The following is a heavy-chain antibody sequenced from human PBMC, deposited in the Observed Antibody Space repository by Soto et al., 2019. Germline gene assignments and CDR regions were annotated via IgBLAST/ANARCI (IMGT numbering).Heavy chain of an antibody. V-gene: IGHV1-69*01. Sequence: ELVQSGAVVKKPGSSVKVSCKASGGTFSSYAFSWVRQAPGQGLEWMGGIIPIFGTVDYAPQFQGRLTITADERPDTASKELTSPRSEASAVYYCARDEDYDAYAPDEYYYYYYAMDLWGRGTTVIVSS. CDR1: GGTFSSYA. CDR3: ARDEDYDAYAPDEYYYYYYAMDL. CDR2: IIPIFGTV. D-gene: IGHD4-17*01. J-gene: IGHJ6*02.